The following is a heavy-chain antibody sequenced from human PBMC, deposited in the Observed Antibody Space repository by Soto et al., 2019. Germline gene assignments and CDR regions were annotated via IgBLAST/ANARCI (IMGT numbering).Heavy chain of an antibody. Sequence: PGGSLRLFCAASGFTFSSYGMHWVRQGPGKGLEWVAVISYDGSNKYYADSVKGRFTISRDNSKNTLYLQMNSLRAEDTAVYYCAKDQAVTIYWYFDLWGRGTLVTVSS. V-gene: IGHV3-30*18. CDR2: ISYDGSNK. D-gene: IGHD4-17*01. J-gene: IGHJ2*01. CDR1: GFTFSSYG. CDR3: AKDQAVTIYWYFDL.